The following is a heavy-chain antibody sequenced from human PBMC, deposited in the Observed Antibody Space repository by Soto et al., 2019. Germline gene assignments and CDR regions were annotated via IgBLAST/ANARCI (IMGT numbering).Heavy chain of an antibody. CDR3: ARGGLSVLYIDY. D-gene: IGHD2-8*02. CDR1: GFTVNSYA. V-gene: IGHV3-23*01. Sequence: EVQLLESGGGLVQPGGSLRLSCAASGFTVNSYAMSWVRQAPGKGLEWVSGISSSGVSTFYADSVKGRFTISRDNSKNTLYLQMNSLRAEDTAVYYYARGGLSVLYIDYWGQGTLVTVSP. J-gene: IGHJ4*02. CDR2: ISSSGVST.